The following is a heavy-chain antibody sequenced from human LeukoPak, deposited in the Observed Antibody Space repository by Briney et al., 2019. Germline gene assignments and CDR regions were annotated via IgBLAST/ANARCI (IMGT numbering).Heavy chain of an antibody. V-gene: IGHV3-7*01. CDR2: IKQGGSEK. J-gene: IGHJ6*03. CDR1: GFTFSSYW. Sequence: GGSLRLSCAASGFTFSSYWMSWVRQAPGKGLEWVANIKQGGSEKYYVDSVKGRFTISRDNAKNSLYLQMNSLRAEDTAVYYCARQLLWVDNYYMDVWGKGTTVTISS. D-gene: IGHD3-10*01. CDR3: ARQLLWVDNYYMDV.